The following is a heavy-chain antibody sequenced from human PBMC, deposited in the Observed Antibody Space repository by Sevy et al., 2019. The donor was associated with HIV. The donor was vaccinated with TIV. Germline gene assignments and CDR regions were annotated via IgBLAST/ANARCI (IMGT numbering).Heavy chain of an antibody. CDR2: IWYDGSNQ. J-gene: IGHJ3*01. V-gene: IGHV3-33*03. Sequence: GGSLRLSCAASGFSFRTYGIHWARQAPGKGLEWVAFIWYDGSNQLYADSVKGRFTISRDNSKDMVSLQMNSLRVEDTALYFCARLDFDVWGHGTMVTVSS. CDR3: ARLDFDV. CDR1: GFSFRTYG.